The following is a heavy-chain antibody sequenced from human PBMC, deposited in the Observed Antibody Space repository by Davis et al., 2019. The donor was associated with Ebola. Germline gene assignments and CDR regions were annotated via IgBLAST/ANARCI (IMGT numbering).Heavy chain of an antibody. CDR3: AKDRDGYNPYFDY. CDR1: GFTFSSYS. V-gene: IGHV3-48*01. D-gene: IGHD5-24*01. Sequence: GGSLRLSCAASGFTFSSYSMNWVRQAPGKGLEWVSYISSSSSTIYYADSVKGRFTISRDNSKNTLYLQMNSLRAEDTAVYYCAKDRDGYNPYFDYWGQGTLVTVSS. J-gene: IGHJ4*02. CDR2: ISSSSSTI.